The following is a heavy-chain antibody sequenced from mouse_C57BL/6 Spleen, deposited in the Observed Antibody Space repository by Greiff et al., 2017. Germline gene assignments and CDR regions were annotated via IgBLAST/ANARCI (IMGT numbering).Heavy chain of an antibody. V-gene: IGHV14-1*01. D-gene: IGHD4-1*01. Sequence: EVQLQQSGAELVRPGASVKLSCTASGFNINDYYMHWVKQRPEQGLEWIGRIDPEDGDTEYAPKFPGKATMTADTSSNTAYLQLSSLTSADAAVYYCTTWRLGLDYWGQGTTLTVSS. CDR2: IDPEDGDT. J-gene: IGHJ2*01. CDR3: TTWRLGLDY. CDR1: GFNINDYY.